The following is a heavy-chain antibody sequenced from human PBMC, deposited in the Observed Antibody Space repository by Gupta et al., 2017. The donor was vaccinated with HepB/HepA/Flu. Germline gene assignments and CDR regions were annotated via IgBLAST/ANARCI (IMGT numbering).Heavy chain of an antibody. CDR3: ARDLHGSDDY. Sequence: QVAESGGGLVQPGGSLSLSCAGSGYIFSKYWFHWVRQAPGKGLVWVARINVDGTYTSYADSVKGRFTISRDNAKNTLYLQMNSLRAEDTAVYYCARDLHGSDDYWGQGTLVTVSS. CDR1: GYIFSKYW. CDR2: INVDGTYT. D-gene: IGHD3-10*01. V-gene: IGHV3-74*01. J-gene: IGHJ4*02.